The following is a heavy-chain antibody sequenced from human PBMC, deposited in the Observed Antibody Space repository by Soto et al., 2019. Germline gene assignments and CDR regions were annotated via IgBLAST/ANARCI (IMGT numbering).Heavy chain of an antibody. J-gene: IGHJ6*02. CDR2: TYYRSKWYN. D-gene: IGHD6-13*01. CDR3: EREETKAAVGFAPYYYYGMDV. V-gene: IGHV6-1*01. Sequence: PSQTLSLTCAISGDSVSSNSAAWNWIRQSPSRGLEWLGRTYYRSKWYNDYAVSVKSRITINPDTSKNQFSLQLNSVTPEDTAVYYCEREETKAAVGFAPYYYYGMDVWGQGTTVTVSS. CDR1: GDSVSSNSAA.